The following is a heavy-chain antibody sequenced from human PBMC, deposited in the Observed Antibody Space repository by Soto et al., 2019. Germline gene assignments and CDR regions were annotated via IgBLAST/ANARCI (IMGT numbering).Heavy chain of an antibody. CDR1: GYTFTSYG. CDR3: ARDLLCSFYV. CDR2: INTNNVNT. J-gene: IGHJ3*01. V-gene: IGHV1-18*01. D-gene: IGHD3-10*02. Sequence: QVQLVRSGAVVKKPGASVKVSCKASGYTFTSYGIGWVRQAPGQGLEWMGWINTNNVNTNSAQRLQGRVTMTADTSTRTGYMELRSLRSDDTAIYYGARDLLCSFYVWGQGTMVTISS.